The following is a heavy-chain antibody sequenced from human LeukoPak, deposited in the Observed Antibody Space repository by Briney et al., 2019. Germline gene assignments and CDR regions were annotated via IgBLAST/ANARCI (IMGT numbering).Heavy chain of an antibody. CDR2: IIPIFGTA. J-gene: IGHJ6*02. Sequence: GSSVKVSCKASGGTFSSYAISWVRQAPGQGLECMGGIIPIFGTANYAQKFQGRVTITADESTSTAYMELSSLRSEDTAVYYCARVKVTMVRGVIFYYYGMDVWGQGTTVTVSS. D-gene: IGHD3-10*01. CDR3: ARVKVTMVRGVIFYYYGMDV. CDR1: GGTFSSYA. V-gene: IGHV1-69*01.